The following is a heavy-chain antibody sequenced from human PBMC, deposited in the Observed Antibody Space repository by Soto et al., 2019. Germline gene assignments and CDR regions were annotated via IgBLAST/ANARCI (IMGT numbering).Heavy chain of an antibody. Sequence: QVQLVQSGAEVKKPGASVKVSCKASGYTFTTHGISWVRQVPGQGLEWMGWVRGDNGHTNYPQSLQGRVTMTTDTFTNTAYMELRSLRSDDTAVYYCASDLGYCRSGPCYREWFDPWGQGTLVTVSS. J-gene: IGHJ5*02. V-gene: IGHV1-18*01. CDR1: GYTFTTHG. CDR3: ASDLGYCRSGPCYREWFDP. D-gene: IGHD2-2*01. CDR2: VRGDNGHT.